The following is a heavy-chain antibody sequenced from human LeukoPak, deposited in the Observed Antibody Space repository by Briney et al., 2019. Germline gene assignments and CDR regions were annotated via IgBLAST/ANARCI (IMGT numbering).Heavy chain of an antibody. D-gene: IGHD6-19*01. J-gene: IGHJ6*02. V-gene: IGHV1-2*02. CDR2: INPNSGGT. Sequence: GASVKVSCKASGYTFTGYYMHWVRQAPGQGLEWTGWINPNSGGTNYAQKFQGRVTMTRDTSISTAYMELSRLRSDDTAVYYCARAKALYSSGWYGNYYYYGMDVWGQGTTVTVSS. CDR1: GYTFTGYY. CDR3: ARAKALYSSGWYGNYYYYGMDV.